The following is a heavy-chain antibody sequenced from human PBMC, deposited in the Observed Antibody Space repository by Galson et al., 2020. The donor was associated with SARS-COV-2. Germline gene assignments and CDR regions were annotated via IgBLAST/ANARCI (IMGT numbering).Heavy chain of an antibody. CDR3: VRHMDYFDP. D-gene: IGHD4-17*01. CDR2: IYHTATP. Sequence: SETLYLTCTVSGDSIGRSRHYWGWIRQAPGKGLEWIGSIYHTATPYYNASLKSRLTISEDSFKNEISLKLRSVTAADTAVYYCVRHMDYFDPWGQGILVTVSS. CDR1: GDSIGRSRHY. V-gene: IGHV4-39*01. J-gene: IGHJ5*02.